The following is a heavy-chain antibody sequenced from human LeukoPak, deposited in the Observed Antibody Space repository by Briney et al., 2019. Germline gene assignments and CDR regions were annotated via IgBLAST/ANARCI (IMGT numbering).Heavy chain of an antibody. J-gene: IGHJ4*02. D-gene: IGHD5-18*01. CDR2: IYIGGRT. Sequence: GGSLRLSCAASGFTVSGNYVSWVRQAPGKGLEWVSVIYIGGRTYYADSVKGRFTTSRDNSKNTLFLQMRGLRPEDTAIYYCAREGVGYFFDYWGQGALVTVSS. CDR1: GFTVSGNY. CDR3: AREGVGYFFDY. V-gene: IGHV3-53*05.